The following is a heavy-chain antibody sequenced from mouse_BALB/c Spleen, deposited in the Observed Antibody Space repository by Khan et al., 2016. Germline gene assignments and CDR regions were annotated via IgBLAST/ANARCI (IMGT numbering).Heavy chain of an antibody. Sequence: EVQLQESGPGLVKPSQSLSLTCTVTGYSITSDYAWNWIRQFPGNKLEWMGYMSYSGSTSYNPSLKSRISITRDTSKNQFFLQLNSVTTEDTATYYCARSWRGFYAMDYWGQATSVTVSS. CDR1: GYSITSDYA. CDR3: ARSWRGFYAMDY. J-gene: IGHJ4*01. CDR2: MSYSGST. V-gene: IGHV3-2*02.